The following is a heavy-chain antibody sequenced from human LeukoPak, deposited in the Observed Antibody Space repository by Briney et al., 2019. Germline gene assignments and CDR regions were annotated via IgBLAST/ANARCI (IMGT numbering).Heavy chain of an antibody. J-gene: IGHJ4*02. CDR3: AKEGLGSSWYPNYFDY. CDR2: ISYDGSNK. V-gene: IGHV3-30*18. CDR1: GFTFSDYY. Sequence: GGSLRLSCAASGFTFSDYYMSWIRQAPGKGLEWMALISYDGSNKYYADFVKGRFTISRDSSKNTLYLQVNSLRAEDTAVYYCAKEGLGSSWYPNYFDYWGQGTPVTVSS. D-gene: IGHD6-13*01.